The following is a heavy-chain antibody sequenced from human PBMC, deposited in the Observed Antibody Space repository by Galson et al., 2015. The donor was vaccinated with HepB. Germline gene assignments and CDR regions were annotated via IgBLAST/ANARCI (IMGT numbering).Heavy chain of an antibody. CDR2: IYHSGST. Sequence: TLSLTCGVSGGSINNDGYSWSWIRQPPGKGLEWIGYIYHSGSTYYNPSLKSRITMSVDRSRNQFSLNLTSVTAADTAVYYCARLDYYDRGRVDYWGQGTLATVSS. J-gene: IGHJ4*02. CDR1: GGSINNDGYS. CDR3: ARLDYYDRGRVDY. V-gene: IGHV4-30-2*01. D-gene: IGHD3-22*01.